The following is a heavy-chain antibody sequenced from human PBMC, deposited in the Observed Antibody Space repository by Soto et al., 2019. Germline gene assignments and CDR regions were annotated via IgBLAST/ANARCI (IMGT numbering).Heavy chain of an antibody. CDR3: AKVVVVATRHTDFDS. J-gene: IGHJ4*02. Sequence: PSETLSLTCTVSGGSINSNNYYWAWIRQPPGKGLAWIASIYYDGSTYYNPSLKSRVTISIETSKNQFSLRLRSVTAADTAIYYCAKVVVVATRHTDFDSWGQGTLVTVSS. CDR1: GGSINSNNYY. CDR2: IYYDGST. D-gene: IGHD2-15*01. V-gene: IGHV4-39*01.